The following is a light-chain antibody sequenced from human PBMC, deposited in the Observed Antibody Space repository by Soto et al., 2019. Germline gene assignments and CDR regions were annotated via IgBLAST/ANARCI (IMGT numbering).Light chain of an antibody. Sequence: DIVLTQSPDSLAVSLGERATINCKSSQSVLYSSNNKNYLAWYQQKPGQPPKLLISWASTRESGVPDRFSGSGSGTDLALTISTLQAEDVAVYYCQEYYSTPLTFGGGTKVEIK. J-gene: IGKJ4*01. V-gene: IGKV4-1*01. CDR3: QEYYSTPLT. CDR2: WAS. CDR1: QSVLYSSNNKNY.